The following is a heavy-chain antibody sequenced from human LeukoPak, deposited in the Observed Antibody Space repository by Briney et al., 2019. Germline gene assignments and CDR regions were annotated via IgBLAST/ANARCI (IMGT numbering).Heavy chain of an antibody. Sequence: SETLSLTCTVSGASVRSSYYYWSWIRQPPGKGLEWIGYIYYSGTMSYNPSLKSRVTISIDTSKNQFSLKLSSVTAADTAVYFCASGSTLIGNGMDVWGQGTTVTVS. CDR1: GASVRSSYYY. J-gene: IGHJ6*02. V-gene: IGHV4-30-4*01. D-gene: IGHD6-25*01. CDR2: IYYSGTM. CDR3: ASGSTLIGNGMDV.